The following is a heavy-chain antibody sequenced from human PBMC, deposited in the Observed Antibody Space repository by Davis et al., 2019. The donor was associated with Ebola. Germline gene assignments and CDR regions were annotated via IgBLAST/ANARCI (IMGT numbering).Heavy chain of an antibody. Sequence: MPSETLSLTCTVSGGSISSNNYYWGWIRQPPGKGLEWIGSIYSSGSTYYNPSLKSRVTISVDTSKNQFSLRLSSVTAADTAVYYCARHQPHSGGWYFFDYWGQGTLVTVSS. CDR2: IYSSGST. D-gene: IGHD6-19*01. J-gene: IGHJ4*02. CDR1: GGSISSNNYY. V-gene: IGHV4-39*01. CDR3: ARHQPHSGGWYFFDY.